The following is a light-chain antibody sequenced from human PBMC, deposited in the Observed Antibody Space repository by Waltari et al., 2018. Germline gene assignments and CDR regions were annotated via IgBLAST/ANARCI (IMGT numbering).Light chain of an antibody. V-gene: IGKV4-1*01. CDR3: QQYYSTPRT. J-gene: IGKJ1*01. CDR2: WAS. Sequence: DIVMTQSPDSLAVSLGERATINCNSSQTVLYSSNNKNYLAWYQQKPGQPHKLLIYWASTRESVVPDRFSGSGSATDFTLTISSLQAEDVAVYYCQQYYSTPRTFGQGTKVEIK. CDR1: QTVLYSSNNKNY.